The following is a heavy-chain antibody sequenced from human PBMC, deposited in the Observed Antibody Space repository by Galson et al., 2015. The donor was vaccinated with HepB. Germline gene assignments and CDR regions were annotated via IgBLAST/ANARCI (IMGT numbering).Heavy chain of an antibody. J-gene: IGHJ4*02. D-gene: IGHD6-13*01. CDR2: TYYRSKWYS. CDR3: ARGRVAAPVTFTLRRTYYFDY. Sequence: CAISGDSVSSNSAAWNWIRQSPSRGLEWLGRTYYRSKWYSDYAVSVKSRITINPDTSKNQFSLQLNSVTPEDTAVYFCARGRVAAPVTFTLRRTYYFDYWGQGTLVTASS. V-gene: IGHV6-1*01. CDR1: GDSVSSNSAA.